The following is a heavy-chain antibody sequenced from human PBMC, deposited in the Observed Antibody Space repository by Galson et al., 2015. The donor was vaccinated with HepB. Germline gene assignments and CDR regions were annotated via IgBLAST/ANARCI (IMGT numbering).Heavy chain of an antibody. V-gene: IGHV6-1*01. CDR2: TYYRSKWYN. J-gene: IGHJ6*02. CDR1: GDSVSSNSAA. D-gene: IGHD6-19*01. Sequence: CAISGDSVSSNSAAWNWIRQSPSRGLEWLGRTYYRSKWYNDYAVSVKSRITINPDTSKNQFSLQLSSVTPEDTAVYYCARSWGVAGTFGMDVWGQGTTVTVSS. CDR3: ARSWGVAGTFGMDV.